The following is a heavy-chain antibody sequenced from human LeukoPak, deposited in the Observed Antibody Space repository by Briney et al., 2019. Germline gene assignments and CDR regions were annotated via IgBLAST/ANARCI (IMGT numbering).Heavy chain of an antibody. CDR1: GFTVSSNY. D-gene: IGHD6-19*01. Sequence: PGGSLRLSCAASGFTVSSNYMSWVRQAPGKGLEWVSVMYSDGGAYYADSVKGRFTISRDNSKNRLFLQMNSLRAEDTAVYFCARTIAMTGIDYFDQWGQGTLVTVS. V-gene: IGHV3-53*01. CDR2: MYSDGGA. J-gene: IGHJ4*02. CDR3: ARTIAMTGIDYFDQ.